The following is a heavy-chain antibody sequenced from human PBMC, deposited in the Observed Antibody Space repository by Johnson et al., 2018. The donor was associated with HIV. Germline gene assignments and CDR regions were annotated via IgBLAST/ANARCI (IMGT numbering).Heavy chain of an antibody. D-gene: IGHD2-2*03. CDR3: ARATGSWMDAFDI. J-gene: IGHJ3*02. CDR1: GFTFSSYA. Sequence: QVQLVESGGGVVQPGRSLRLSCAASGFTFSSYAMHWVRQAPGKGLEWVAVISYDGSNKYYADSAKGRFTISRDNSKNTLYLQMNSLRAEDTAVYYCARATGSWMDAFDIWGQGTMVTVSS. CDR2: ISYDGSNK. V-gene: IGHV3-30*04.